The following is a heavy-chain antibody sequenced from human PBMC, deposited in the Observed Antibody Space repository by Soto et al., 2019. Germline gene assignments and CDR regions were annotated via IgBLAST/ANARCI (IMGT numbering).Heavy chain of an antibody. CDR3: ARLGVLLWFGELLRKYHWFDP. V-gene: IGHV4-34*01. CDR1: GGSFSGYY. Sequence: QVQLQQWGAGLLKPSETLSLTCAVYGGSFSGYYWSWIRQPPGKGLEWIGEINHSGSTNYHPSLKSRVTRPVDTSQNQCSLKRWSVTAADTAVYYCARLGVLLWFGELLRKYHWFDPWGQGTLVTVSS. D-gene: IGHD3-10*01. J-gene: IGHJ5*02. CDR2: INHSGST.